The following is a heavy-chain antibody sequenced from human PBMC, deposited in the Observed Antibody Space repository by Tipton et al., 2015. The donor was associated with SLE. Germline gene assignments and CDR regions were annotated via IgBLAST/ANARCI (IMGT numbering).Heavy chain of an antibody. D-gene: IGHD3-10*01. J-gene: IGHJ4*02. CDR2: IHYSRNT. Sequence: TLSLTCTVSGGSISSYYWNWIRQPPGKGLEWIGNIHYSRNTNYNPSLKSRVTISIDTSRSQFSLKLTSVTAADAAVYYCSREAGGSVLWGQGSLVTVSS. V-gene: IGHV4-59*12. CDR1: GGSISSYY. CDR3: SREAGGSVL.